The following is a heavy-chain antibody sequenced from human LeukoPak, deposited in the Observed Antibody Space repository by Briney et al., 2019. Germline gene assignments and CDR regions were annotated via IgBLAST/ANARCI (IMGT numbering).Heavy chain of an antibody. Sequence: GGSLRLSCAASGFTFSSYGMHWVRQAPGKGLEWVAVISYDGSNKYYADSVKGRFTISGDNSKNTLYLQMNSLRAEDTAVYYCAKDLRYYDSSGYYYWGQGTLVTVSS. CDR3: AKDLRYYDSSGYYY. CDR2: ISYDGSNK. V-gene: IGHV3-30*18. CDR1: GFTFSSYG. D-gene: IGHD3-22*01. J-gene: IGHJ4*02.